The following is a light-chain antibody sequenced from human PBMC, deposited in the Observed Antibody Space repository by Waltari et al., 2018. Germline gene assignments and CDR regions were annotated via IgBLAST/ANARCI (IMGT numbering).Light chain of an antibody. Sequence: QSALTQPASVSGSPGPSITISCTGTSSDVGGYNLVSCYQQHPGKAPKLIIYEGNKWPSGVSHRFSGSKSGNTASLTISGLQAEDEADYYCCSFAGSTTWVFGGGTTLTVL. V-gene: IGLV2-23*01. CDR1: SSDVGGYNL. CDR3: CSFAGSTTWV. CDR2: EGN. J-gene: IGLJ3*02.